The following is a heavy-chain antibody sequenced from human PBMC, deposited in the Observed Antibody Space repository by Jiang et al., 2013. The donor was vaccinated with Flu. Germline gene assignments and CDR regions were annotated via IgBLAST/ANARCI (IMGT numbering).Heavy chain of an antibody. Sequence: STYYADSVKGRFTISRDNSKNTIYLQMNRLRGEDTAVYYCAKVLATRPTGHHGMDVWGQGTTVTVSS. V-gene: IGHV3-23*01. D-gene: IGHD4/OR15-4a*01. J-gene: IGHJ6*02. CDR3: AKVLATRPTGHHGMDV. CDR2: ST.